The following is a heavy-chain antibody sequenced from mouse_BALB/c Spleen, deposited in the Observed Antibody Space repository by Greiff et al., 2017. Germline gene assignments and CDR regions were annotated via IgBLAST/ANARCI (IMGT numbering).Heavy chain of an antibody. CDR1: GYAFSSYW. D-gene: IGHD2-14*01. CDR2: IYPGDGDT. CDR3: ARVWYDGGWYFDV. V-gene: IGHV1-80*01. Sequence: QVHVKQSGAELVRPGSSVKISCKASGYAFSSYWMNWVKQRPGQGLEWIGQIYPGDGDTNYNGKFKGKATLTADKSSSTAYMQLSSLTSEDSAVYFCARVWYDGGWYFDVWGAGTTVTVSS. J-gene: IGHJ1*01.